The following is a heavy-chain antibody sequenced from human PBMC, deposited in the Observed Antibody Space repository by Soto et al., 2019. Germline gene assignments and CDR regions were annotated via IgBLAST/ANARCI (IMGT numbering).Heavy chain of an antibody. J-gene: IGHJ4*02. CDR3: TRMAAGYFFDY. D-gene: IGHD6-13*01. CDR1: GFTFSDHY. V-gene: IGHV3-72*01. Sequence: EVQLVESGGGLVQPGGSLMLSCAASGFTFSDHYMDWVRQAPGKGLEWVGRTRNKANSYTTEYAASVKGRFTISRDESKNSLFLQMNSLKTEDTAVYYCTRMAAGYFFDYWGQGSLVTVSS. CDR2: TRNKANSYTT.